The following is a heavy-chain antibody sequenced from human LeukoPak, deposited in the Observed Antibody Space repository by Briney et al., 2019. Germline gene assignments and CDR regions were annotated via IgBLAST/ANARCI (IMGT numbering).Heavy chain of an antibody. CDR2: ISWNSGTI. Sequence: SGRSPRLSCAASGFTFADYAMHWGCEAPPEGLWCVSGISWNSGTIYYADSVKGRFTISRDDAKNSLYLQMNSLRPEDTALYYCAKRSAAGTVGYFDYWGQGTLVTVSS. CDR3: AKRSAAGTVGYFDY. D-gene: IGHD6-13*01. CDR1: GFTFADYA. V-gene: IGHV3-9*01. J-gene: IGHJ4*02.